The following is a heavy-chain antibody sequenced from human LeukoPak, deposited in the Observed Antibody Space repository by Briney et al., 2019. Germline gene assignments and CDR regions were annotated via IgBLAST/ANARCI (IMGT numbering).Heavy chain of an antibody. Sequence: GGSLRLSCAASGFSFDDYGMSWVRQAPGKGLEWVSGINWNGGSTHYADSVKGRFTISRDNAKNSLYLQMNSLRAEDTALYYCARDSKSDYVGFYWGQGTLVSVSS. CDR2: INWNGGST. J-gene: IGHJ4*02. V-gene: IGHV3-20*04. CDR1: GFSFDDYG. D-gene: IGHD4-17*01. CDR3: ARDSKSDYVGFY.